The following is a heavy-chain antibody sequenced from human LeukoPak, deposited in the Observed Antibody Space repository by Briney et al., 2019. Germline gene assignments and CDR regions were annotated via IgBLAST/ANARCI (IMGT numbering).Heavy chain of an antibody. V-gene: IGHV5-51*01. CDR3: VSTARGDLPWDYFDY. D-gene: IGHD3-16*01. CDR2: IHPGESDT. J-gene: IGHJ4*02. CDR1: AFSFTTYW. Sequence: RGESLKISCKGSAFSFTTYWIGWVRQMPGKGLEWMGVIHPGESDTRYNPSFQGQVNISADKSISTAYLQWSSLKASDTAMYYCVSTARGDLPWDYFDYWGQGTLVTVSS.